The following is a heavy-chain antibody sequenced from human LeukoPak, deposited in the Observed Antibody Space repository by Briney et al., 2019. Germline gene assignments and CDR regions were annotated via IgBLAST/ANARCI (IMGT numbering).Heavy chain of an antibody. V-gene: IGHV4-59*01. CDR3: ASMASYCSDCSCTHC. CDR2: ISYSGST. Sequence: SETLSLTCTVSGGSISSSYWSWSRQPPGKGLEWIGYISYSGSTNYSPSLKSRVTISVDTSKNQFSLKLSSVTAADTAVYYCASMASYCSDCSCTHCWGQGTLVTVSS. CDR1: GGSISSSY. D-gene: IGHD2-15*01. J-gene: IGHJ4*02.